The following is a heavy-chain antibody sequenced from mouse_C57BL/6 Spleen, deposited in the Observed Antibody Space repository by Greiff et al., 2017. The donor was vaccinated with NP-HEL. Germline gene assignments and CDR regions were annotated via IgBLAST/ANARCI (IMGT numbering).Heavy chain of an antibody. CDR2: IRNKANGYTT. J-gene: IGHJ2*01. D-gene: IGHD4-1*01. CDR1: GFTFTDYY. CDR3: ARSNWDVSYYFDY. Sequence: EVKLVESGGGLVQPGGSLSLSCAASGFTFTDYYMSWVRQPPGKALEWLGFIRNKANGYTTEYSASVKGRFTISRDNSQSILYLQMNALRAEDSATYYCARSNWDVSYYFDYWGQGTTLTVSS. V-gene: IGHV7-3*01.